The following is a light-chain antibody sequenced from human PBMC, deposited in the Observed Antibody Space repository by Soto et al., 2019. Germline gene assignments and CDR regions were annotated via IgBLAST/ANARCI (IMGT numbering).Light chain of an antibody. CDR2: RAS. CDR3: QQLISYPHT. CDR1: QSVSSIY. J-gene: IGKJ4*01. Sequence: SFWPIQSVSSIYLAWYHQKPGQAPKVLIYRASSRATGIPDRFSGSGSGTDFTLTISSLQPEDFATYYCQQLISYPHTFGGGTKVDIK. V-gene: IGKV3-20*01.